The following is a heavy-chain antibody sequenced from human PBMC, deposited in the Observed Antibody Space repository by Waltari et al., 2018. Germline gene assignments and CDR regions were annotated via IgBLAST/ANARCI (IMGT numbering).Heavy chain of an antibody. CDR1: GDSVSSAYL. Sequence: LQLQESGPGLVKPSGHLSLSCAVSGDSVSSAYLWNWVRQSPQKGLEWIGQVHGSGRTNYNPSFASRVTVSLDTSKNLFSLKVTSATAADTAVYYCARDRGRGLYLDTWGPGTLVTVSP. CDR2: VHGSGRT. CDR3: ARDRGRGLYLDT. D-gene: IGHD2-15*01. V-gene: IGHV4-4*02. J-gene: IGHJ5*02.